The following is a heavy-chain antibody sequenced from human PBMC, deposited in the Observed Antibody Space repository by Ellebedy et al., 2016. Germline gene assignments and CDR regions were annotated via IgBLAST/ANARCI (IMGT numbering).Heavy chain of an antibody. CDR2: IYYSGST. D-gene: IGHD6-13*01. CDR1: GGSIRSYY. V-gene: IGHV4-59*01. J-gene: IGHJ4*02. Sequence: GSLRLSCTVSGGSIRSYYWSWIRQSPGKGLEWIGYIYYSGSTNYNPSLKSRVTISVDTSKNQFSLKQSSVTAADTAVYYCARVRAAAGMAHFDNWGQGTLVTVSS. CDR3: ARVRAAAGMAHFDN.